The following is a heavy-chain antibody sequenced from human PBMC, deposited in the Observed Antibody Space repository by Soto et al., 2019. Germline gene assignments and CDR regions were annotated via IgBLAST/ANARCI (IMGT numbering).Heavy chain of an antibody. Sequence: GGSLRLSCAASGFTFSNAWMSWVRQAPGKGLEWVGRIKSKTDGGTTDYAAPVKGRFTISRDDSKNTLYLQMNSLKTEDTAVYYCKLEWHYYYMDVWGKGTTVTVSS. V-gene: IGHV3-15*01. CDR2: IKSKTDGGTT. D-gene: IGHD3-3*01. J-gene: IGHJ6*03. CDR1: GFTFSNAW. CDR3: KLEWHYYYMDV.